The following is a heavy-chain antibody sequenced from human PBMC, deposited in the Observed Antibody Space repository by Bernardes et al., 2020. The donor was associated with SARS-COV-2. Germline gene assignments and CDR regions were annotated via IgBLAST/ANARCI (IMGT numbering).Heavy chain of an antibody. D-gene: IGHD3-3*01. Sequence: SEPLSLTCAVYGGSFSGYYWSWIRQPPGKGLEWIGEINHSGSTNYNPSLKSRVTISVDTSKNQFSLKLSSVTAADTTVYYCARVRLERITIFGVVDAFDIWGQGTMVTVSS. V-gene: IGHV4-34*01. J-gene: IGHJ3*02. CDR3: ARVRLERITIFGVVDAFDI. CDR2: INHSGST. CDR1: GGSFSGYY.